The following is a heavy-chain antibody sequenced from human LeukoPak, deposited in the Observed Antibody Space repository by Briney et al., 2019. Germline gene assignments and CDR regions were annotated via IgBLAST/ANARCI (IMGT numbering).Heavy chain of an antibody. J-gene: IGHJ4*02. Sequence: QPGGSLRLACAASGFTFSSYAMSCVRQAPGKGLEWVSAISGRGGSTYYADSVKGRFTISRDNSKNTLYLQMNSLRAEDTAVYYCSKDVRYFDWLLFYYFDYWGQGSLVIVSS. CDR3: SKDVRYFDWLLFYYFDY. CDR1: GFTFSSYA. V-gene: IGHV3-23*01. D-gene: IGHD3-9*01. CDR2: ISGRGGST.